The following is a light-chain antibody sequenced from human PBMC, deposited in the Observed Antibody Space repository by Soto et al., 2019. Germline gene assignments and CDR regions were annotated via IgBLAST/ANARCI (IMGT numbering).Light chain of an antibody. CDR3: AGWDETLSGV. CDR2: RND. Sequence: QSVPTQPPSVSGTPGQRVIISCSGGTSNIGTNYVYWFQHLPGTAPKLLIYRNDQRPSGVPERFSGSKSGTSASLAISGLRPEDEAHYYCAGWDETLSGVFGGGTKLTVL. J-gene: IGLJ3*02. CDR1: TSNIGTNY. V-gene: IGLV1-47*01.